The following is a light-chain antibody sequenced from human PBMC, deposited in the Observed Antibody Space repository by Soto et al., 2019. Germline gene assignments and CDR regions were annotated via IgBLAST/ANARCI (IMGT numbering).Light chain of an antibody. Sequence: DIQMTQCPSTLSASVGDRVTITCRASQSISSWLAWYQQKPGKAPKLLIYDASSLESGVPSRFSGSGSGTEFTLTISSLQPDDFVTYYCQQYSTYSPTFGQGTKVEIK. CDR2: DAS. CDR3: QQYSTYSPT. J-gene: IGKJ1*01. CDR1: QSISSW. V-gene: IGKV1-5*01.